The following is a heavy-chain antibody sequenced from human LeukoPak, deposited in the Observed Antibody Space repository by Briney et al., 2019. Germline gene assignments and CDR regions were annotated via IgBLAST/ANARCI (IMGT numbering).Heavy chain of an antibody. CDR3: AKDITGGRSSPYFDS. CDR1: GFTFSSFG. D-gene: IGHD1-14*01. V-gene: IGHV3-33*03. Sequence: GGSLRLSCAASGFTFSSFGMHWVRQAPGKGLEWVAVIWFDGSNEYFADSVKGRFTISRDNAKNSLYLQMNSLRDEDTALYYCAKDITGGRSSPYFDSWGQGTLVTVSS. J-gene: IGHJ4*02. CDR2: IWFDGSNE.